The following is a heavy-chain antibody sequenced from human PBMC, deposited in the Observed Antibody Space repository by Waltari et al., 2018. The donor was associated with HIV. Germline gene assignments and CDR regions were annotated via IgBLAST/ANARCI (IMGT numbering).Heavy chain of an antibody. Sequence: QVHLQQWGAGLLKPSDTLSLPFAVYGEPFDGYYWSWIRQPPGKRLEWIGEINHRRNTNYNPSLKSRLTMSGDASKNQFSLNLNSVTAADTGVYYCARRALWLRPVYYFDYWGQGALVTVSS. CDR1: GEPFDGYY. J-gene: IGHJ4*02. D-gene: IGHD5-12*01. CDR2: INHRRNT. CDR3: ARRALWLRPVYYFDY. V-gene: IGHV4-34*01.